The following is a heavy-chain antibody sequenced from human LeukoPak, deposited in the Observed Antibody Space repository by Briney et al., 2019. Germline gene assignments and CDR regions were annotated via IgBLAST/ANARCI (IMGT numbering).Heavy chain of an antibody. Sequence: PSETLSLTCAVYGGSFSGYYWSWIRQPPGKGLEWIGEINHSGSTNYNPSLKSRVTISVDTSKNQFSLKLSSVTAADTAVYYCARAAGGYNYVFDYWGQGTLVTVSS. CDR2: INHSGST. V-gene: IGHV4-34*01. J-gene: IGHJ4*02. CDR3: ARAAGGYNYVFDY. CDR1: GGSFSGYY. D-gene: IGHD5-24*01.